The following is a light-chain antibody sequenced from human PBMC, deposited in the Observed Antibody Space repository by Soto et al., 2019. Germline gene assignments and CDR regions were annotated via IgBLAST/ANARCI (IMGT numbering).Light chain of an antibody. CDR1: QSVSSSY. J-gene: IGKJ5*01. Sequence: EIVLTQSPGTLSLSPGERATLSCRASQSVSSSYLAWYQHKPGQAPRLLIYGASSRATGIPDRFSGSGSGTDLTLTISILEPEDFAVYYCQQYGSSTITFGQGTRLEIK. V-gene: IGKV3-20*01. CDR2: GAS. CDR3: QQYGSSTIT.